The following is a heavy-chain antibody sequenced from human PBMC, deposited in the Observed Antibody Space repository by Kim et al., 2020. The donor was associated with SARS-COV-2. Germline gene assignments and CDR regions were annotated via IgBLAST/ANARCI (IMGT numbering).Heavy chain of an antibody. CDR2: IKSKTDGGTT. V-gene: IGHV3-15*01. J-gene: IGHJ6*02. CDR1: GFTFSNAW. CDR3: TTDVLLVWVYCSSTSCVPYGMDV. Sequence: GGSLRLSCAASGFTFSNAWMSWVRQAPGKGLEWVARIKSKTDGGTTDYAAPVKGRFTISRDDTKNTLYLQMNSLKTEDTDVYYCTTDVLLVWVYCSSTSCVPYGMDVWGQGTTVTVSS. D-gene: IGHD2-2*01.